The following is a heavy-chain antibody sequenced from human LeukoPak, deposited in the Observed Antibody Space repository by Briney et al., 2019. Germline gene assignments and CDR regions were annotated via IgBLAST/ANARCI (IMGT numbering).Heavy chain of an antibody. J-gene: IGHJ3*02. V-gene: IGHV3-53*01. CDR1: GFTVSSNY. D-gene: IGHD6-19*01. Sequence: GGSLRLSCAASGFTVSSNYMSWVRQAPGKGLEWVSVIYSGGSTYYADSVKGRFTISRDNSKNTLYLQMNSLRAEDTAVYYCARDRTIAVAADAFDIRGQGTMVTVSS. CDR2: IYSGGST. CDR3: ARDRTIAVAADAFDI.